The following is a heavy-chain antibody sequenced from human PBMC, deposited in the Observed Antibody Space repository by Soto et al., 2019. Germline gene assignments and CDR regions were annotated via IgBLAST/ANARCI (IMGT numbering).Heavy chain of an antibody. CDR2: ISSSSSTI. CDR1: GFTFSSYS. V-gene: IGHV3-48*02. CDR3: ARRSDYVWGSYRGYYFDY. J-gene: IGHJ4*02. Sequence: EVQLVESGGGLVQPGGSLRLSCAASGFTFSSYSMNWVRQAPGKGLEWVSYISSSSSTIYYADSVKGRFTISRDNAKNSLYLEMNSVRDEDTAVYYCARRSDYVWGSYRGYYFDYWGQGTLVTVSS. D-gene: IGHD3-16*02.